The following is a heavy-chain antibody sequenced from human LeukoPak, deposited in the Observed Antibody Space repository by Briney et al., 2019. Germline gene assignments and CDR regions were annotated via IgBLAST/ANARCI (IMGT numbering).Heavy chain of an antibody. CDR1: GFTFSNAW. CDR3: TTDIVVVPAAIDY. V-gene: IGHV3-15*01. J-gene: IGHJ4*02. D-gene: IGHD2-2*01. Sequence: GGSLRLSCAASGFTFSNAWMSWVRQAPGKGLEWVCRIKSKTDGGTTDYAAPVKGRFTISRDDSKNTLYLQMNSLKTEDTAVYYCTTDIVVVPAAIDYWGQGTLVTVSS. CDR2: IKSKTDGGTT.